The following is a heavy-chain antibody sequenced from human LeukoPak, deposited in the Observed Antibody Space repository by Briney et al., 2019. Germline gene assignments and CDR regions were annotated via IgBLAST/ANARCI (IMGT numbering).Heavy chain of an antibody. J-gene: IGHJ4*02. CDR1: GFTFSSYA. CDR3: AKAVTYDKG. D-gene: IGHD3-22*01. Sequence: GGALRLSCAASGFTFSSYAMSWVRQAPGKGLEWVSAISGSGGSTYYAESVKGRFSISRDNSKNTLYLQMNSLRAEDTAVYYCAKAVTYDKGWGQGTLVTVSS. CDR2: ISGSGGST. V-gene: IGHV3-23*01.